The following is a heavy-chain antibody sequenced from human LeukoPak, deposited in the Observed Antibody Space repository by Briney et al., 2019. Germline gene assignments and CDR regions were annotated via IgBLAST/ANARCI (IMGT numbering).Heavy chain of an antibody. Sequence: SETLSLTCTVSGCSLSSSSYYWGWIRQPPGKGLEWIASIYYTGSTYYNPSLKSQITISVDTSKNQFSLKLSSVTAADTAVYYCARGHQWLVNWYFDLWGRGTLVTVSS. J-gene: IGHJ2*01. D-gene: IGHD6-19*01. V-gene: IGHV4-39*07. CDR3: ARGHQWLVNWYFDL. CDR1: GCSLSSSSYY. CDR2: IYYTGST.